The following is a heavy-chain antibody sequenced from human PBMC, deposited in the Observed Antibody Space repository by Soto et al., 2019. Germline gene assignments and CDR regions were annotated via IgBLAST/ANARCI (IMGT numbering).Heavy chain of an antibody. CDR2: ISAHIGNT. Sequence: QVHLVQSGAEVKKPGSSVKVSCQASGYAFTTYGITWVRQAPGQGLEWMGWISAHIGNTNYAQKLQGRVTVTIDTSTTTAYIEMRGLRYGDTDVYYSARGRYGDYWGQGALFTVSS. CDR1: GYAFTTYG. J-gene: IGHJ4*02. CDR3: ARGRYGDY. V-gene: IGHV1-18*01. D-gene: IGHD1-1*01.